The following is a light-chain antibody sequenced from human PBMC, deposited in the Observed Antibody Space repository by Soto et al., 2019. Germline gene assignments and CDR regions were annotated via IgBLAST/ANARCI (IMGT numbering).Light chain of an antibody. CDR3: QQRKSYPLT. CDR2: AAS. CDR1: QGVSSY. V-gene: IGKV1-9*01. Sequence: DIQMTQSPSSLSASVGDRVTITCRASQGVSSYLAWFQQKPGKAPKLLIYAASTLQSGVPSRFSGSGSGTEFTLTISSLQPEDFATYYCQQRKSYPLTFGGGTKVDI. J-gene: IGKJ4*01.